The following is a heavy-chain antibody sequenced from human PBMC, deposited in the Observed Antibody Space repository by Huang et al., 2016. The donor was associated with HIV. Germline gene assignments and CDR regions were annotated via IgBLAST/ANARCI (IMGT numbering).Heavy chain of an antibody. CDR2: MNPNSGDT. Sequence: QVQLVQSGAEVKKPGASVKVSCKASGYTFTNYDINWVRQATGQGLEWVGWMNPNSGDTGFAQKFQGRVTMTRNTSISTAYMELSSLRSEDTAVYYWARGGLLWFGELSTWGQGTLVTVSS. CDR3: ARGGLLWFGELST. J-gene: IGHJ5*02. CDR1: GYTFTNYD. D-gene: IGHD3-10*01. V-gene: IGHV1-8*01.